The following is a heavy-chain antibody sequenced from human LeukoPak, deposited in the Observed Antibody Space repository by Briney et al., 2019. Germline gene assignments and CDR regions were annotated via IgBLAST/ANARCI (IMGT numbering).Heavy chain of an antibody. D-gene: IGHD6-6*01. CDR1: GGSIGSGDYY. V-gene: IGHV4-30-4*08. CDR2: IYYSGST. J-gene: IGHJ4*02. Sequence: TLSLTCTVSGGSIGSGDYYWSWIRQPPGKGLEWIGYIYYSGSTYYNPSLKSRVTISVDTSKNQFSLKLSSVTAADTAVYYCAREKLVGPFDYWGQGTLVTVSS. CDR3: AREKLVGPFDY.